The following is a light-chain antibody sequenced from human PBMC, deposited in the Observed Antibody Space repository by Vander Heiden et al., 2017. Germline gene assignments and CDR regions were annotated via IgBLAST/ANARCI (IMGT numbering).Light chain of an antibody. CDR2: DDS. CDR1: HIGSKS. CDR3: QVWDRSSDHYV. V-gene: IGLV3-21*02. J-gene: IGLJ1*01. Sequence: SYVLTQPPSVSVAPGQTARITCGGNHIGSKSVRWYQQKAGQAPVLVVYDDSDRPSGIPERFSGSNSGNTATLTNSRVEAGDEAGYYCQVWDRSSDHYVFGTGTKVTVL.